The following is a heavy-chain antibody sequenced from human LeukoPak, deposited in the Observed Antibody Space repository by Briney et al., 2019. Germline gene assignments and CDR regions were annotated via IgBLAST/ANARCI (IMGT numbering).Heavy chain of an antibody. CDR1: GYTFTNYG. Sequence: GASVKVSCKASGYTFTNYGLTWVRQAPGQGLEWMGWISVYNDKANYAQKFQGRVTMTRNTSISTAYMELSSLRSEDTAVYYCARGRSATLQFSFYYYYYYMDVWGKGTTVTVSS. J-gene: IGHJ6*03. V-gene: IGHV1-18*01. D-gene: IGHD2-15*01. CDR3: ARGRSATLQFSFYYYYYYMDV. CDR2: ISVYNDKA.